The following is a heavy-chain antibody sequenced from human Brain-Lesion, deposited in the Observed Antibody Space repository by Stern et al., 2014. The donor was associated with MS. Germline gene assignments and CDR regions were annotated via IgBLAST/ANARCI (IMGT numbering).Heavy chain of an antibody. D-gene: IGHD3-3*01. V-gene: IGHV1-2*02. J-gene: IGHJ6*02. Sequence: QVQLGQSGAEVKKPGASVKVSCKTSGYIFTGYYIHWVRQAPGKGLEWMAVINPNTGSTQYAQKVQGRVTMSRDTSISTAYVELSSLTSDDTAVYYCARDQRGITIFGVVTDYYYLGMDVWGQGTTVTVSS. CDR2: INPNTGST. CDR1: GYIFTGYY. CDR3: ARDQRGITIFGVVTDYYYLGMDV.